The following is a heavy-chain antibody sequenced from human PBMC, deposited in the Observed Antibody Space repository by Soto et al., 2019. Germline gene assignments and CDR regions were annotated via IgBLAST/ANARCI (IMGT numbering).Heavy chain of an antibody. CDR2: IYYSGST. CDR1: GGSISSYY. Sequence: SETLSLTCTVSGGSISSYYWSWIRQPPGKGLEWIGYIYYSGSTNYNPSLKSRVTISVDTSKNQFSLKLSSVTAADTAVYYCATRDYDYWGQGTLVTVSS. J-gene: IGHJ4*02. CDR3: ATRDYDY. V-gene: IGHV4-59*01.